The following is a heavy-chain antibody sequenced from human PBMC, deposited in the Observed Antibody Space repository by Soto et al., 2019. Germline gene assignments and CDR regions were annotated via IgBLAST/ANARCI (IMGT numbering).Heavy chain of an antibody. V-gene: IGHV4-59*01. J-gene: IGHJ5*02. CDR3: ARSLYSGSYTNWFDP. Sequence: TSETLSLTCTVSGGSISSYYWSWIRQPPGKGLEYIGYIYYSGSTNYNPSLKSRVTISVDTSKKQFSLKLSSVTAADTAVYYCARSLYSGSYTNWFDPWGQGTLVTVSS. D-gene: IGHD1-26*01. CDR2: IYYSGST. CDR1: GGSISSYY.